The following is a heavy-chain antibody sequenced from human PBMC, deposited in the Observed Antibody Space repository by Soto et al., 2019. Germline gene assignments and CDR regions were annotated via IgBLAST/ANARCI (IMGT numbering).Heavy chain of an antibody. D-gene: IGHD3-22*01. CDR1: ADTLTRYY. CDR3: ASDRTDSGYYTNWLDP. Sequence: ASVKVSCRAPADTLTRYYIHWGRQAPGHGLEWMGIINPNGGSTNVEQTFQGRIIMTRDKSTSTSYMEIHSLTSDDTALYYCASDRTDSGYYTNWLDPCGQGTQVTVSS. CDR2: INPNGGST. J-gene: IGHJ5*02. V-gene: IGHV1-46*01.